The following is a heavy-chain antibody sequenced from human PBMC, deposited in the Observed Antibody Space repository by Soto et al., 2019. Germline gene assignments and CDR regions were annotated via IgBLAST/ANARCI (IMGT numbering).Heavy chain of an antibody. CDR2: ISAYNGNT. V-gene: IGHV1-18*04. D-gene: IGHD2-15*01. CDR3: ARSQDIVVVVAATGVPQRTNNWFDP. CDR1: GYTFTSYG. Sequence: QVQLVQSGAEVKKSGASVKVSCKASGYTFTSYGISWVRQAPGQGLEWMGWISAYNGNTNYAQKLQGRVTMTTDTSTSTAYMELRSLRSDDTAVYYCARSQDIVVVVAATGVPQRTNNWFDPWGQGTLVTVSS. J-gene: IGHJ5*02.